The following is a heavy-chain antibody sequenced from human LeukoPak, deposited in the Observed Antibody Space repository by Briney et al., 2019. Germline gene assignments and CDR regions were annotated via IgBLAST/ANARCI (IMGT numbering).Heavy chain of an antibody. D-gene: IGHD3-9*01. CDR2: IWYDGSNK. V-gene: IGHV3-33*01. CDR1: GFTFSSYG. CDR3: ARDLRYFDWSGGMDV. Sequence: GGSLRLSCAASGFTFSSYGMHWVRQAPGKGLEWVAVIWYDGSNKYYADSVKGRFTISRDNSKNTLYLQMNSLRAEDTAVYYCARDLRYFDWSGGMDVWGQRTTVTVSS. J-gene: IGHJ6*02.